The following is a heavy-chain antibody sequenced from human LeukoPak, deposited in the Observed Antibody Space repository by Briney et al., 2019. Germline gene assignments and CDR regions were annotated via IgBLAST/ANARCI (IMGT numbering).Heavy chain of an antibody. CDR1: GGTFSSYA. V-gene: IGHV7-4-1*02. Sequence: ASVKVSCKASGGTFSSYAISWVRQAPGQGLEWMGWINTNTGNPTYAQGFTGRFVFSLDTSVSTAYLQISSLKAEDTAVYYCARGQSIAALGPLNWFDPWGQGTLVTVSS. D-gene: IGHD6-6*01. CDR2: INTNTGNP. J-gene: IGHJ5*02. CDR3: ARGQSIAALGPLNWFDP.